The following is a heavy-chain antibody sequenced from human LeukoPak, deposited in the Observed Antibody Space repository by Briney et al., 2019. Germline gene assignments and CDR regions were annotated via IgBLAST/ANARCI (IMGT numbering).Heavy chain of an antibody. CDR3: AKALAVAGTGGFFYFDY. CDR2: IRYDGSNK. CDR1: GFTFSSYG. V-gene: IGHV3-30*02. Sequence: GGSLRLSCAASGFTFSSYGMHWVRQAPGKGLEWVAFIRYDGSNKYYADSVKGRFTISRDNSKTTLYLQMNSLRAEDTAVYYCAKALAVAGTGGFFYFDYWGQGTLVTVSS. J-gene: IGHJ4*02. D-gene: IGHD6-19*01.